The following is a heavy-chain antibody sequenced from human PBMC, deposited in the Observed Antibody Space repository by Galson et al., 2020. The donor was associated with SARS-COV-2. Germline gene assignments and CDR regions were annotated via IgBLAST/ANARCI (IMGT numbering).Heavy chain of an antibody. CDR1: GYTFTSYG. J-gene: IGHJ5*02. CDR3: ARCRDPSSSWQVYNWFDA. V-gene: IGHV1-18*01. Sequence: ASVKVSCKASGYTFTSYGISWVRQAPGQGLEWMGWISAYNGNTNYAQKLQGRVTMTTDTSTSTAYMELRGLRSDDTAVYYCARCRDPSSSWQVYNWFDAWGQGTLVTVSS. CDR2: ISAYNGNT. D-gene: IGHD6-13*01.